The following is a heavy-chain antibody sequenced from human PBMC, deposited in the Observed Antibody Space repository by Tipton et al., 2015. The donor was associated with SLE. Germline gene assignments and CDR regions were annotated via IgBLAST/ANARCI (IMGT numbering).Heavy chain of an antibody. V-gene: IGHV3-21*01. J-gene: IGHJ4*02. CDR3: ARDDDSSGYFDY. CDR1: GGSISSGGYY. Sequence: LSLTCTVSGGSISSGGYYWSWIRQLPGKGLEWVSSISSSSSYIYYADSVKGRFTISRDNAKNSLYLQMNSLRAEDTAVYYCARDDDSSGYFDYWGQGTLVTVSS. CDR2: ISSSSSYI. D-gene: IGHD3-22*01.